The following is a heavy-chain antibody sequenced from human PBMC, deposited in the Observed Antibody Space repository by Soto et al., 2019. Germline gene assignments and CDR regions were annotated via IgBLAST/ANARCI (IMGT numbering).Heavy chain of an antibody. Sequence: GGSLRLSCAASGFTFSIYAMSWVRQAPGKGLEWVSAISGSGGSTYYADSVKGRFTISRDNSKNTLYLQMNSLRAEDTAVYYCAKVKYCSGGSCYSGAAYYYYYMDVWGKGTPVTVSS. V-gene: IGHV3-23*01. D-gene: IGHD2-15*01. CDR3: AKVKYCSGGSCYSGAAYYYYYMDV. J-gene: IGHJ6*03. CDR1: GFTFSIYA. CDR2: ISGSGGST.